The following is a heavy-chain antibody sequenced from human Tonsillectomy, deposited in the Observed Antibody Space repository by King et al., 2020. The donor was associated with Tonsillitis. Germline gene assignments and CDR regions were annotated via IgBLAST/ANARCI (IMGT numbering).Heavy chain of an antibody. CDR1: GESFSGGHY. J-gene: IGHJ4*02. CDR3: ARWGRRYYKMWDF. D-gene: IGHD3-22*01. CDR2: VDESGGA. Sequence: VQLQQWGAGLLKSSETLSLTCALNGESFSGGHYWSWIRQAPGKGLGGIGNVDESGGANYNPSLNRRVTMSVDTSQNQFSLKLTSVTAADTAVYYCARWGRRYYKMWDFWGQGTLVTVS. V-gene: IGHV4-34*01.